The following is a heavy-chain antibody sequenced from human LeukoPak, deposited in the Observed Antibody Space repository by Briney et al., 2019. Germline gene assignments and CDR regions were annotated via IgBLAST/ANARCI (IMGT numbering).Heavy chain of an antibody. D-gene: IGHD2-15*01. CDR2: IYYSGST. Sequence: PSETLSLTCTVSGGSISSSSYYWGWIRQPPGKGLEWIGSIYYSGSTYYNPPLKSRVTISVDTSKNQFSLKLSSVTAADTAVYYCARDPLDIVVVVAATPGWFDPWGQGTLVTVSS. V-gene: IGHV4-39*07. CDR1: GGSISSSSYY. CDR3: ARDPLDIVVVVAATPGWFDP. J-gene: IGHJ5*02.